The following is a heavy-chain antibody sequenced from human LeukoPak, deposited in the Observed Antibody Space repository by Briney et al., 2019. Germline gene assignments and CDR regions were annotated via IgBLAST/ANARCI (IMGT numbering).Heavy chain of an antibody. CDR2: INPSGGST. Sequence: GASVKVSCKASGYTSTSYYMHWVRQAPGQGLEWMGIINPSGGSTSYAQKFQGRVTMARDMSTSTVYMELSSLRSEDTAVYYCAVLDLSRDYWGQGTLVTVSS. D-gene: IGHD4/OR15-4a*01. CDR1: GYTSTSYY. V-gene: IGHV1-46*01. CDR3: AVLDLSRDY. J-gene: IGHJ4*02.